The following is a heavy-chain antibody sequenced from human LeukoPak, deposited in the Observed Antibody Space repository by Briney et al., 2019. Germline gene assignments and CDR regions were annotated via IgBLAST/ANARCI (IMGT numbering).Heavy chain of an antibody. CDR2: IKEDGSEK. J-gene: IGHJ4*02. V-gene: IGHV3-7*01. CDR1: AFTFSNYW. D-gene: IGHD2/OR15-2a*01. CDR3: ARDWFHAIDY. Sequence: GGSLRLSCAASAFTFSNYWMSWVRQAPGKGLEWVANIKEDGSEKYYVDSVKGRFTISRDNAKDTLYLQMNSLRDEDTAVYYCARDWFHAIDYWGQGTLVTVSS.